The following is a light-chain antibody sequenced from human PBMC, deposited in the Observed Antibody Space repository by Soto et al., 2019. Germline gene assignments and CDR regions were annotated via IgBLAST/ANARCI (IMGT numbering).Light chain of an antibody. CDR2: AAS. CDR3: QQLNSYPIT. Sequence: DIHMTQSPSSLSASVGHRVTITCRASQGISTYLNWYQEKPGKAPKLLISAASSLQRGVPSRFSGSGSGTDFTLTISSLQSEDFATYYCQQLNSYPITFGQGTRLEIK. CDR1: QGISTY. V-gene: IGKV1-39*01. J-gene: IGKJ5*01.